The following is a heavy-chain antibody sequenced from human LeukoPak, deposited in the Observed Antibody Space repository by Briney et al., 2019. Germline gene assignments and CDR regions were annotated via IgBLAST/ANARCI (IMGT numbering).Heavy chain of an antibody. CDR1: GFTFSSYG. CDR2: IWYDGSNK. D-gene: IGHD3-22*01. V-gene: IGHV3-33*06. Sequence: GGSLRLSCAASGFTFSSYGMHWVRQAPGKGLEWVAVIWYDGSNKYYADSMKGRFTISRDNSKNTLYLQMNSLRAEDTAVYYCAKDGHYYDSSGYYPIWGQGTMVTVSS. J-gene: IGHJ3*02. CDR3: AKDGHYYDSSGYYPI.